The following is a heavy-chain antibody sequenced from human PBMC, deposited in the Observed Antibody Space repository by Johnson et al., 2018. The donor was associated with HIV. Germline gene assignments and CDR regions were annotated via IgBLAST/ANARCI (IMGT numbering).Heavy chain of an antibody. Sequence: VQLVESGGGVVQPGRSLRLSCAASGFTFSSYGMHWVRQAPGKGLEWVGRIKSKAYGGTTRYAASVKGRIIISRDDYKNTLYLQMNSLKTEYTAVYYCSVAAFAICGQGKMVTVSS. V-gene: IGHV3-15*01. CDR2: IKSKAYGGTT. CDR1: GFTFSSYG. J-gene: IGHJ3*02. D-gene: IGHD5-12*01. CDR3: SVAAFAI.